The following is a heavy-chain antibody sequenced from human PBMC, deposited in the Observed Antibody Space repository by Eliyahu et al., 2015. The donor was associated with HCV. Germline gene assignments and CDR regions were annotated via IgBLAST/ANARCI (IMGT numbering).Heavy chain of an antibody. CDR3: ARPIDSGSSDAFDI. CDR1: GGSISXSSYY. CDR2: IYYSGST. J-gene: IGHJ3*02. V-gene: IGHV4-39*01. Sequence: QLQLQESGPGLVKPSETLSLTCXVSGGSISXSSYYWGWIRQPPGKGLEWIGSIYYSGSTYYNPSLKSRVTISVDTSKNQFSLKLSSVTAADTAVYXCARPIDSGSSDAFDIWGQGTMVTVSS. D-gene: IGHD1-26*01.